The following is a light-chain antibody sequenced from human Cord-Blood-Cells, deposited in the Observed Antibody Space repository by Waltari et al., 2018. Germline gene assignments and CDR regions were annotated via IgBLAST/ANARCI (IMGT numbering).Light chain of an antibody. CDR1: SSNIGAGYD. CDR3: QSYDSSLSGWV. V-gene: IGLV1-40*01. J-gene: IGLJ3*02. CDR2: VNR. Sequence: QSVLTQPPSVSGAPGQRVTISCTGSSSNIGAGYDVHWYQQLPGTAPKLLIYVNRKRPSGVPDRFSGSKSGTSASLAITGLQAEDEADYYCQSYDSSLSGWVFGGGTKLTVL.